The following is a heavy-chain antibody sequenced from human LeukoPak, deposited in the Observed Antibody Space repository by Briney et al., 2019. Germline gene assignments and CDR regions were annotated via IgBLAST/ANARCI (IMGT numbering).Heavy chain of an antibody. CDR1: GGTFSSYA. D-gene: IGHD3-10*01. J-gene: IGHJ4*02. CDR2: IIPIFGTA. CDR3: ARDAPTARTMGPGGAPTYFDY. Sequence: VKVSCKASGGTFSSYAISGVRQAPGQGLEGMGGIIPIFGTANYAQKLQGRVTINADESTSTAYMEVSSLRCEDTAVYYCARDAPTARTMGPGGAPTYFDYWGQGTLVTVSS. V-gene: IGHV1-69*13.